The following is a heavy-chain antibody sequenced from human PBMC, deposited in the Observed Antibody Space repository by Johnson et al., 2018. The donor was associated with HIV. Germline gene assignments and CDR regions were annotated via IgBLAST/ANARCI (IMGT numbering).Heavy chain of an antibody. Sequence: VQLVESGGGLVQPGGSLRLSCAASGFTFSSYWISWVRQAPGKGLEWVSVIYSGGSTYYADSVKGRFTISRDNSKNTLYLQMNSLRAEDTAVYYCARDPGFDTAPNDAFDIWGQGTMVTVSS. CDR1: GFTFSSYW. CDR3: ARDPGFDTAPNDAFDI. J-gene: IGHJ3*02. V-gene: IGHV3-66*01. D-gene: IGHD3-9*01. CDR2: IYSGGST.